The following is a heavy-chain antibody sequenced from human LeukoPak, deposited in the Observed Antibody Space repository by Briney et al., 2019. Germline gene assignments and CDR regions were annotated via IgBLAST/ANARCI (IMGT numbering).Heavy chain of an antibody. CDR3: ARVKSRSRRIYYYDSSGPYRDFDY. V-gene: IGHV4-39*07. J-gene: IGHJ4*02. CDR1: GGSISSSSYY. D-gene: IGHD3-22*01. CDR2: IYYSGST. Sequence: SETLSLTCTVSGGSISSSSYYWSWIRQPPGKGLEWIGSIYYSGSTYYNPSLKSRVTISVDTSKNQFSLKLSSVTAADTAVYYCARVKSRSRRIYYYDSSGPYRDFDYWGQGTLVTVSS.